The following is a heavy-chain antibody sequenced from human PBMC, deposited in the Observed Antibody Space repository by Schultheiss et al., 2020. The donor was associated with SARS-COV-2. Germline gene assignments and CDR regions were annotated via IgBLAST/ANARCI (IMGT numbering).Heavy chain of an antibody. CDR3: ARDVAWFGRNGMDV. J-gene: IGHJ6*02. CDR1: GFTFNIHA. D-gene: IGHD3-10*01. V-gene: IGHV3-30*01. CDR2: ISYAGSDE. Sequence: GGSLRLSCAASGFTFNIHAMHWVRQAPGKGLEWVADISYAGSDEFYADYVKGRFTISRDNSKNTVYLQMNSLRGEDTAVYYCARDVAWFGRNGMDVWGQGTAVTVSS.